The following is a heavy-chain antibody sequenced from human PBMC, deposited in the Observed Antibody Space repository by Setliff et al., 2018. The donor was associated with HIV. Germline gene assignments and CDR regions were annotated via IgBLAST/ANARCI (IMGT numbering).Heavy chain of an antibody. CDR3: ARSPGVDTNMAFDY. Sequence: KPSETLSLTCAVSGASITTNSYYWGWIRQTPEKGLEWIGDFYYSGSTYYNPSLKSRVTISVDTSKNQVSLKLNSVTAADTAVYYCARSPGVDTNMAFDYWGQGTLVTVSS. V-gene: IGHV4-39*07. CDR2: FYYSGST. CDR1: GASITTNSYY. D-gene: IGHD5-18*01. J-gene: IGHJ4*02.